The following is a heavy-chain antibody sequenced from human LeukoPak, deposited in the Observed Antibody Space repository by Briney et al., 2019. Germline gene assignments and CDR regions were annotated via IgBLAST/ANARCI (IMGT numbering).Heavy chain of an antibody. CDR3: ARRAPSHDFDD. CDR2: ISTDSGNM. V-gene: IGHV3-21*06. CDR1: GFTFSSYS. Sequence: GGSLRLSCAASGFTFSSYSMNWVRQAPGKGLEWVSAISTDSGNMYYADSVKGRFTISRDNAENSLCLQMNSLRVEDTAVYYCARRAPSHDFDDWGQGTLVTVSS. J-gene: IGHJ4*02.